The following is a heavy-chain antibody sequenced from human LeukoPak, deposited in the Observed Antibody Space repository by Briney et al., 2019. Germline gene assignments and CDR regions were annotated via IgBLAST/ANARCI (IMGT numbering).Heavy chain of an antibody. CDR2: IYHTGST. Sequence: SETLSLTCAVSGGSISSITWWSWVRQPPGKGLEWIGEIYHTGSTNYNPSLKSRVTMSVDKSKNQFSLKLSSVTAADTAVYYCARMGNPATVTADYWGQGTLVTASS. J-gene: IGHJ4*02. CDR1: GGSISSITW. CDR3: ARMGNPATVTADY. V-gene: IGHV4-4*02. D-gene: IGHD4-17*01.